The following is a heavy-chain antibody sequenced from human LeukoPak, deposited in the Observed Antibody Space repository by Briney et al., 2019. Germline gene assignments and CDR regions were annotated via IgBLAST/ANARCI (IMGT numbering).Heavy chain of an antibody. CDR1: GYTFITYG. V-gene: IGHV7-4-1*02. J-gene: IGHJ6*02. CDR3: ARAASPSAVALYYYYYYGMDV. D-gene: IGHD6-19*01. Sequence: ASVKVSCKASGYTFITYGINWVRQAPGQGLEWMGWINPNTGNPMYAQGFTGRFVFSLDTSVSTAYLQISSLKAEDTAVYYCARAASPSAVALYYYYYYGMDVWGQGTTVTVSS. CDR2: INPNTGNP.